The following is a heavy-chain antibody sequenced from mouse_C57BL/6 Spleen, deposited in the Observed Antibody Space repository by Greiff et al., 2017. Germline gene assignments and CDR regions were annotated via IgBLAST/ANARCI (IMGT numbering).Heavy chain of an antibody. Sequence: EVQLQQSGPGMVKPSQSLSLTCTVTGYSITSGYDWHWIRHFPGNKLEWMGYISYSGSTNYNPSLKSRISITHDTSKNHFFLKLNSVTTEDTATYYCARDGSSYVRFAYWGQGTLVTVSA. D-gene: IGHD1-1*01. CDR1: GYSITSGYD. CDR3: ARDGSSYVRFAY. J-gene: IGHJ3*01. V-gene: IGHV3-1*01. CDR2: ISYSGST.